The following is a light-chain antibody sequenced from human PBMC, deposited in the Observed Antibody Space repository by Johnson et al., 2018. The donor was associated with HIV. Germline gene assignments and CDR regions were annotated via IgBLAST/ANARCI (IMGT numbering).Light chain of an antibody. V-gene: IGLV1-51*02. Sequence: QSVLTQPPSVSAAPGQKVTISCSGSSSNIGNNYVSWYQQFPGTAPKLLIYENNKRPSGIPDRFSGSKSGTSATLGITGLQTGDEADYYCGTWDSSLSAFNYVFGTGTKFTVL. CDR1: SSNIGNNY. CDR3: GTWDSSLSAFNYV. CDR2: ENN. J-gene: IGLJ1*01.